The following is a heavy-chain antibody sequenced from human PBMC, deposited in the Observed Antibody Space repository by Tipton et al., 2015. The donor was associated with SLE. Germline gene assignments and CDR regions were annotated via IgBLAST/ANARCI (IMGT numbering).Heavy chain of an antibody. Sequence: TLSLTCTVSGGSISSHYWSWIRQPPGKGLEWIGNIFYRGGTNYSPFLNSRITISVDTSKNQLSLNVISMTAADTAVYYCARLAVAGMWYYFDFWGQGAPVTVSS. J-gene: IGHJ4*02. CDR1: GGSISSHY. D-gene: IGHD6-19*01. CDR3: ARLAVAGMWYYFDF. V-gene: IGHV4-59*11. CDR2: IFYRGGT.